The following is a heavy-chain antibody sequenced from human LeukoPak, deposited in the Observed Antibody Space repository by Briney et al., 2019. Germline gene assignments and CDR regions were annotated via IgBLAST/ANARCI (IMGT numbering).Heavy chain of an antibody. J-gene: IGHJ5*02. CDR2: ISAYNGNT. CDR1: GYTFTTYG. Sequence: GASVKVSCKASGYTFTTYGISWVRQAPAQGLEWMGWISAYNGNTNYAQKLQGRVTMTTDTSTSTAYMELRSLRSDDTAVYYCARESRVSYGVDRANWFDPWGQGTLVTVSS. CDR3: ARESRVSYGVDRANWFDP. V-gene: IGHV1-18*01. D-gene: IGHD5-18*01.